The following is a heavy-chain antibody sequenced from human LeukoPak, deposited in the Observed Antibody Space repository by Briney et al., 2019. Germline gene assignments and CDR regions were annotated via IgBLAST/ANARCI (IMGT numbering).Heavy chain of an antibody. CDR1: GFTFSNYW. CDR3: AKHGEIVVVTVMRD. CDR2: IKQDGSEK. J-gene: IGHJ4*02. D-gene: IGHD2-21*02. Sequence: PGGSLRLSCAASGFTFSNYWMSWVRQTPGKGLEWVANIKQDGSEKYYVDSVKGRFTISRDNSKNTLYLQMNSLRAEDTAVYYCAKHGEIVVVTVMRDWGQGTLVTVSS. V-gene: IGHV3-7*03.